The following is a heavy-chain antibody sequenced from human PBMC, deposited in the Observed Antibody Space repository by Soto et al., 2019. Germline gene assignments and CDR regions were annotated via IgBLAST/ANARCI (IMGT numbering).Heavy chain of an antibody. Sequence: ASVKVSCKASGYTFTSYAMHWVRQAPGQSLEWMGWINTGKGNTKYSQNFQGRVTITSDTSASTAYMDLSSLRSEDTAMYYCARAGDACSDAKCYVIDYWGQGTLVTVSS. V-gene: IGHV1-3*04. CDR2: INTGKGNT. CDR1: GYTFTSYA. J-gene: IGHJ4*02. CDR3: ARAGDACSDAKCYVIDY. D-gene: IGHD2-2*01.